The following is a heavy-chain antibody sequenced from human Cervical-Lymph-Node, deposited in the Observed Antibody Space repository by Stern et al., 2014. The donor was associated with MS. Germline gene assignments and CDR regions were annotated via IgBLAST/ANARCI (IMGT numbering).Heavy chain of an antibody. Sequence: QVQLVESGAEVKKPGSSVKVSCKASGDTFSNYAISWVRQAPGQGLEWMGRIRPILGTAHPAQRFQGRVTLTADKSTSQDYMELNDLEFGDSAVYYCAKEKIDYTGSGSISPGPRYYFDYWGQGTLVTVSS. CDR3: AKEKIDYTGSGSISPGPRYYFDY. CDR2: IRPILGTA. V-gene: IGHV1-69*04. D-gene: IGHD3-10*01. J-gene: IGHJ4*02. CDR1: GDTFSNYA.